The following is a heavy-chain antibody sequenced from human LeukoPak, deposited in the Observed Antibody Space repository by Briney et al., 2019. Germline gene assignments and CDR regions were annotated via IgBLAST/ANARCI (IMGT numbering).Heavy chain of an antibody. CDR1: GFTFSSYT. CDR3: AKDGGLWVSAHWGDS. CDR2: ITTSDGNT. D-gene: IGHD7-27*01. V-gene: IGHV3-23*01. J-gene: IGHJ4*02. Sequence: GGSLRLSCAASGFTFSSYTMGWVRQAPGKGLEWVSTITTSDGNTYYADSVKGRFTVSRDNSKNTLFLQMNSLRAEDTAVYYCAKDGGLWVSAHWGDSWGRGTLVTVSS.